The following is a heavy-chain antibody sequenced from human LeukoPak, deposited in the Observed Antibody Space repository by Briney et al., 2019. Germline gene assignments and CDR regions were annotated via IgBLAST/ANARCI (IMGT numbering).Heavy chain of an antibody. Sequence: SETLSLTCTVSGGSISSSNNYWGWIRQPPGKGLEWIGSIHYSGSTYYNPSLKSRVTISVDMSKNQFSLKLSSVTAADTALYYCAGQIAAATLYYFDSWGQGTLVTVSS. CDR1: GGSISSSNNY. CDR2: IHYSGST. CDR3: AGQIAAATLYYFDS. J-gene: IGHJ4*02. V-gene: IGHV4-39*01. D-gene: IGHD6-13*01.